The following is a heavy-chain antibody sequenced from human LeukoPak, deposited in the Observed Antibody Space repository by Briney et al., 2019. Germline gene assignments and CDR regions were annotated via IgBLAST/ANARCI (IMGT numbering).Heavy chain of an antibody. CDR1: GYTFTSYG. V-gene: IGHV1-18*01. Sequence: VASVKVSCKASGYTFTSYGISWVRQAPGQGLEWMGWISAYNGNTNYAQKLQGRVTMTTDTSTSTAYMELRSLRSDDTAVYYCARDHVVVTAIPDFDYWGQGTLVTVSS. J-gene: IGHJ4*02. CDR3: ARDHVVVTAIPDFDY. CDR2: ISAYNGNT. D-gene: IGHD2-21*02.